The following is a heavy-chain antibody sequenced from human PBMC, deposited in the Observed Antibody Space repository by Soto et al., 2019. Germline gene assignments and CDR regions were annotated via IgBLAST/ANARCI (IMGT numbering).Heavy chain of an antibody. D-gene: IGHD2-15*01. J-gene: IGHJ6*03. CDR1: GFTVSSNY. V-gene: IGHV3-66*01. CDR2: IYSGGST. CDR3: ARVVRGYCSGGSCYSYYYYYYMDV. Sequence: EVQLVESGGGLVQPGGSLRLSCAASGFTVSSNYMSWVRQAPGKGLEWVSVIYSGGSTYYADSVKGRFTISRDNSKNTLYLQMNSLRAEDTAVYYCARVVRGYCSGGSCYSYYYYYYMDVWGKGTTVTVSS.